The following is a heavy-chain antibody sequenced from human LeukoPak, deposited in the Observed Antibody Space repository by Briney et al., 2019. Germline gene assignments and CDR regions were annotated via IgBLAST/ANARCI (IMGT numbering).Heavy chain of an antibody. Sequence: ASVKVSCKASGYTFTSYGISRVRKAPGQWLERMGWISAYNGNTNYAQKLQGRVTMTTDTSTSTAYMELRSLRSDDTAVYYCARDITYSGNYVDYWGQGTLVTVSS. CDR3: ARDITYSGNYVDY. V-gene: IGHV1-18*01. CDR2: ISAYNGNT. D-gene: IGHD1-26*01. J-gene: IGHJ4*02. CDR1: GYTFTSYG.